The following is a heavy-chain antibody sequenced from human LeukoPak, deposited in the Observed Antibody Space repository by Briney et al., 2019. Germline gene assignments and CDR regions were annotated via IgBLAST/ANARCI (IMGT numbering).Heavy chain of an antibody. V-gene: IGHV4-34*01. Sequence: SETLSLTCAVYGGSFSGYYWSWLRQPPGKGLEWIGEINHSGSTNYNPSLNSRVTISVDTSKNQFSLKLSSVTAADTAVYYCARTPGRIAAAGTNWFDPWGQGTLVTVSS. J-gene: IGHJ5*02. D-gene: IGHD6-13*01. CDR1: GGSFSGYY. CDR3: ARTPGRIAAAGTNWFDP. CDR2: INHSGST.